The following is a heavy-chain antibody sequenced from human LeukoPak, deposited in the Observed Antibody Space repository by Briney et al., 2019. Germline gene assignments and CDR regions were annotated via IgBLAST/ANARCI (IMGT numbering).Heavy chain of an antibody. CDR2: FDPEEAKM. J-gene: IGHJ4*02. Sequence: ASVTVSCKVSGNSRSELSIQWVRQAPGKGLECMGGFDPEEAKMVYAQNFQGRVTMTEDTSTQTAYMELSGLTSDDTAVYYCTTRSGDFWSGFVNWGQGTLVTVSS. D-gene: IGHD3-3*01. CDR1: GNSRSELS. CDR3: TTRSGDFWSGFVN. V-gene: IGHV1-24*01.